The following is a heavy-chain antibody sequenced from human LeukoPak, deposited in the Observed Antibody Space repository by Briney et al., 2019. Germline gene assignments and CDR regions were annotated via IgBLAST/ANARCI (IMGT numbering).Heavy chain of an antibody. V-gene: IGHV1-18*01. J-gene: IGHJ4*02. Sequence: ASVKVSCNASGYTFTSYGISWVRQAPGQGLEWMGWISAYNGNTNYAQKLQGRVTMTTDTSTSTAYMELRSLRSDDTAVYYCARDQGIAVAGNLGYWGQGTLVTVSS. D-gene: IGHD6-19*01. CDR1: GYTFTSYG. CDR3: ARDQGIAVAGNLGY. CDR2: ISAYNGNT.